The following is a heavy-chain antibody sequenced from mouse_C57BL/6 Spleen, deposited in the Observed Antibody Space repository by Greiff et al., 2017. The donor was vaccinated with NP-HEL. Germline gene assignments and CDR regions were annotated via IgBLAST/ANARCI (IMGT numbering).Heavy chain of an antibody. D-gene: IGHD2-1*01. J-gene: IGHJ1*03. V-gene: IGHV1-50*01. CDR2: IDPSDSYT. CDR3: ARSYYGNLYWYFDV. CDR1: GYTFTSYW. Sequence: QVQLQQPGAELVKPGASVKLSCKASGYTFTSYWMQWVKQRPGQGLEWIGEIDPSDSYTNYNQKFKGKATLTVDTSSSTAYMQLSSLTSEDSAVYYCARSYYGNLYWYFDVWGTGTTVTVSS.